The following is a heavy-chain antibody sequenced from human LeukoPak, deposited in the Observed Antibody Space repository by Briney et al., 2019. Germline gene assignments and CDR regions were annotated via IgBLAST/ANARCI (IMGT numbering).Heavy chain of an antibody. V-gene: IGHV3-23*01. J-gene: IGHJ4*02. D-gene: IGHD6-13*01. CDR2: ISGSGSGT. CDR1: GVTFNSYV. Sequence: GGSLRLSCEASGVTFNSYVMSWVRQAPGKGPEWVSGISGSGSGTYYADSVKGRFTISRDNSKNTLYLQMNSLRAEDTAVYYCAKASGYSSSSKGASDYWGQGTLVTVSS. CDR3: AKASGYSSSSKGASDY.